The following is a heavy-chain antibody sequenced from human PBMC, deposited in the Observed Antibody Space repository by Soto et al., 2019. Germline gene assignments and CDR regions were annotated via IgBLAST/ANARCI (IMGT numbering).Heavy chain of an antibody. CDR3: TTAPPLYYYDSSGYFYAIGEPQMGSIHT. D-gene: IGHD3-22*01. J-gene: IGHJ4*03. Sequence: GGSLRLSCAASGVTFSKDWMRWARQAPGKGLEWVGRIKSKTDGGTTDYAAPVKGRFTISRDDSKNTLYLQMNSLKTEDTAVYYSTTAPPLYYYDSSGYFYAIGEPQMGSIHTWDQGTMVTVST. V-gene: IGHV3-15*01. CDR2: IKSKTDGGTT. CDR1: GVTFSKDW.